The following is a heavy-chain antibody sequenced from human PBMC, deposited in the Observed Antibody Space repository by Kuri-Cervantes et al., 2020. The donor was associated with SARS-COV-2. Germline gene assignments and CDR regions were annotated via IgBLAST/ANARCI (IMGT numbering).Heavy chain of an antibody. CDR2: ISGSGGST. D-gene: IGHD4-17*01. CDR1: GFTFSSYA. CDR3: ARALNDYGMFDP. Sequence: GESLKISCAASGFTFSSYAMSWVRQAPGKGLEWVSAISGSGGSTYYADSVKGRFTISRDNSKNTLYLQMNSLRAEDTAVYYCARALNDYGMFDPWGQGTLVTVSS. J-gene: IGHJ5*02. V-gene: IGHV3-23*01.